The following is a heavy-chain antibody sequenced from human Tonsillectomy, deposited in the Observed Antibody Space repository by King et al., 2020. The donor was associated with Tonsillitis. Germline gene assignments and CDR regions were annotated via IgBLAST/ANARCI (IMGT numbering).Heavy chain of an antibody. CDR2: IKQDASEK. J-gene: IGHJ4*02. CDR1: GFTFSSYW. CDR3: ARATSAARYLDY. Sequence: VQLVESGGGLVQPGGALRLSCAASGFTFSSYWMSWVRQAPGKGLEWVANIKQDASEKDYVDSVKGRFTISRDNAKNSLYLEMNSLRAEDTAVYYCARATSAARYLDYWGQGTLVTVSS. D-gene: IGHD6-13*01. V-gene: IGHV3-7*01.